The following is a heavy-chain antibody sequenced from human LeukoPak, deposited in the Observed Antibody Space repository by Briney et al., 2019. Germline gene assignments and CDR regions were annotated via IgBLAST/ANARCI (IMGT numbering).Heavy chain of an antibody. Sequence: GGSLRLSCAASGFTFSTYWMHWVRQAPGKGLVWVSGTDGSSKSTTYADSVKGRFTISRDNAKNTLYLQLNNLRAEDTAVYYCAGGKYYGMDVWGQGTTVTVSS. CDR1: GFTFSTYW. V-gene: IGHV3-74*03. CDR3: AGGKYYGMDV. CDR2: TDGSSKST. J-gene: IGHJ6*02.